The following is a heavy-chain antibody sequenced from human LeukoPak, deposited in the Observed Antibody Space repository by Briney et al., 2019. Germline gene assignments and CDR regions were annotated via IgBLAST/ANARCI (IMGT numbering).Heavy chain of an antibody. J-gene: IGHJ4*02. CDR1: GFTFSSYG. V-gene: IGHV3-30*18. Sequence: PGRSLRLSCAASGFTFSSYGMHWVRQAPGKGLEWVAVISYDGSNKYYADSVKGRFTISRDNSKNTLYLQMNSLRAEDTAVYYCAKNYYYDSSGYHPPDYWSQGTLVTVSS. D-gene: IGHD3-22*01. CDR2: ISYDGSNK. CDR3: AKNYYYDSSGYHPPDY.